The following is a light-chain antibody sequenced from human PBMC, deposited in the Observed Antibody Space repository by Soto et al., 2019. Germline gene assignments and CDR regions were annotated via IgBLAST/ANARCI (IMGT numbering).Light chain of an antibody. CDR1: QSVSSN. CDR2: GAS. V-gene: IGKV3-15*01. Sequence: IVMTQSPATLSVSPGERATLSCRASQSVSSNLAWYQQQPGQAPRLLIYGASTRATGIPARFSGSGSGTEFTLTISSLQSEDFAVYYCQQYNNWLMWTFGQGTKVEIK. CDR3: QQYNNWLMWT. J-gene: IGKJ1*01.